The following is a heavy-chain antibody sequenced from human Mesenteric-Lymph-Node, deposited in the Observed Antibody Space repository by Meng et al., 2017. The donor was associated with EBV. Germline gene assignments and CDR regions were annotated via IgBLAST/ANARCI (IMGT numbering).Heavy chain of an antibody. CDR3: ARATGSRVDY. Sequence: QGQLQESGPGLVKPSETLSLTCSVSGGSISSYYWSWIRQPPGKGLEWIGYIYYSGSTNYNPSLKSRVTISVDTSKNQFSLKLSSVTAADTAVYYCARATGSRVDYWGQGTLVTVSS. CDR1: GGSISSYY. CDR2: IYYSGST. J-gene: IGHJ4*02. V-gene: IGHV4-59*01.